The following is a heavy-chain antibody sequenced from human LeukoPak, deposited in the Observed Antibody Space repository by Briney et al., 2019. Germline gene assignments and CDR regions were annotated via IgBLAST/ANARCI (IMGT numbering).Heavy chain of an antibody. CDR3: ARVQEYYDSSGYSRVNDY. Sequence: GGSLRLSCAASGFTVSNNYMNWVRQAPGKGLEWVSILYSGGDIYYADSVKGRFTISRDNSKNTLYLQMNSLRAEDTAVYYCARVQEYYDSSGYSRVNDYWGQGTLVTVSS. CDR2: LYSGGDI. V-gene: IGHV3-66*01. CDR1: GFTVSNNY. D-gene: IGHD3-22*01. J-gene: IGHJ4*02.